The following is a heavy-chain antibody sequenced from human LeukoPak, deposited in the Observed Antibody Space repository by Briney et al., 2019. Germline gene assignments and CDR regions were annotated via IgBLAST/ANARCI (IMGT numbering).Heavy chain of an antibody. Sequence: SETLSLTCTVSGGSISSSSYYWGWIRQPPGKGLEWIGSIYYSGSTYYNPSLKSRVTISVDTSKNQFSLKLSSVTAADTAVYYCARSTNVGAFDYWGQGTLVTVSS. CDR3: ARSTNVGAFDY. J-gene: IGHJ4*02. V-gene: IGHV4-39*01. CDR2: IYYSGST. CDR1: GGSISSSSYY. D-gene: IGHD1-26*01.